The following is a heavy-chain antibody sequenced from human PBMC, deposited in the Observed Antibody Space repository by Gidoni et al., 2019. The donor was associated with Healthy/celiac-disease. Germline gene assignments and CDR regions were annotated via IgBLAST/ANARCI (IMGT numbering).Heavy chain of an antibody. V-gene: IGHV5-51*01. CDR3: ARQTYFMGQNPTSYFDH. CDR1: GYHLPHYW. D-gene: IGHD3-9*01. CDR2: IYPGESDT. Sequence: ELPLVQSGAEVKKPGESLKISCKGSGYHLPHYWMGWVRRMPGTGLEWMGIIYPGESDTRYSPSIQGQVTISVDKSTSTAYLHWSGLRASDTAIYYCARQTYFMGQNPTSYFDHWGRGALVTVSS. J-gene: IGHJ2*01.